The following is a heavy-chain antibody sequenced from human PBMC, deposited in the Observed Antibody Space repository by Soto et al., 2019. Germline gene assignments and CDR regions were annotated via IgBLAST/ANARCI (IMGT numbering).Heavy chain of an antibody. Sequence: PGGSLKISCKGSGYSFTSYWISGVRQMPGKGLEWMGRIDPSDSYTNYSPSFQGHVTISADKSISTAYLQWSSLKASDIAMYYCARFRGLWAFDIWGQGTMVTVSS. CDR2: IDPSDSYT. CDR3: ARFRGLWAFDI. J-gene: IGHJ3*02. D-gene: IGHD3-16*01. V-gene: IGHV5-10-1*01. CDR1: GYSFTSYW.